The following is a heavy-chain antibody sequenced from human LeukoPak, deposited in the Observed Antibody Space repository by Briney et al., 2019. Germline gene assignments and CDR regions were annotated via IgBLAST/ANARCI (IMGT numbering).Heavy chain of an antibody. CDR3: AATLIAAAGNNWFDP. CDR1: GDSVSRKSAG. D-gene: IGHD6-13*01. Sequence: SQTLSLTCAISGDSVSRKSAGWNWIRQSPSRGLEWLGRIYYRSTWYSDFLTSRITINPDTSKNQFSLQLNSVTPEDTAVYYCAATLIAAAGNNWFDPWGQGTLVTVSS. J-gene: IGHJ5*02. CDR2: IYYRSTWYS. V-gene: IGHV6-1*01.